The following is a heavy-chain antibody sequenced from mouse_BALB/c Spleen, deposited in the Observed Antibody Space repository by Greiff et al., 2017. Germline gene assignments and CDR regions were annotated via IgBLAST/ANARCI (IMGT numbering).Heavy chain of an antibody. V-gene: IGHV2-6-7*01. CDR3: ARAYYYGSKGYFDV. CDR1: GFSLTGYG. Sequence: VNVVESGPGLVAPSQSLSITCTVSGFSLTGYGVNWVRQPPGKGLEWLGMLWGDGSTDYNSALKSRLSISKDNSKSQVFLKMNSLQTDDTARYYCARAYYYGSKGYFDVWGAGTTVTVSS. CDR2: LWGDGST. D-gene: IGHD1-1*01. J-gene: IGHJ1*01.